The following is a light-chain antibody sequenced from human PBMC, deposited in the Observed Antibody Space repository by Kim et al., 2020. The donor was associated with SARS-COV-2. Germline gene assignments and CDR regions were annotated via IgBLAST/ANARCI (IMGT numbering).Light chain of an antibody. Sequence: SPGERATLSCRASQRVSSSYLAWYQQKPGQAPRLLIYGASSRATGIPDRFSGSGSGTDFTLTISRLEPEDFAVYYCQQYGSSQWTFGQGTKVEIK. CDR2: GAS. V-gene: IGKV3-20*01. J-gene: IGKJ1*01. CDR3: QQYGSSQWT. CDR1: QRVSSSY.